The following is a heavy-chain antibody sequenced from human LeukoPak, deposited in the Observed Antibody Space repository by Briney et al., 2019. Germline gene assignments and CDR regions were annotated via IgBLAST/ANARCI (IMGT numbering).Heavy chain of an antibody. D-gene: IGHD3-16*01. J-gene: IGHJ4*02. CDR1: GFTFSSYG. V-gene: IGHV3-48*04. CDR3: ARDGGAADY. Sequence: GRSLRLSCAASGFTFSSYGMHWVRQAPGKGLEWVSYISSSGTTIYYADSVKGRFTISRDNAKNSLHLQMNSLRAEGTAVYYCARDGGAADYWGQGTLVTVSS. CDR2: ISSSGTTI.